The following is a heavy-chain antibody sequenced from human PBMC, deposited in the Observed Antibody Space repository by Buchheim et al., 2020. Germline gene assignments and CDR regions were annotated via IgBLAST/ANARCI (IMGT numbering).Heavy chain of an antibody. J-gene: IGHJ4*02. D-gene: IGHD3-22*01. V-gene: IGHV3-30-3*01. Sequence: VQLVESGGGLVKPGGSLRLSCAASGFTFSSYAMHWVRQAPGKGLEWVAVISYDGSNKYYADSVKGRFTISRDNSKNTLYLQMNSLRAEDTAVYYCARDFYDSSGYYSPLGYWGQGTL. CDR1: GFTFSSYA. CDR3: ARDFYDSSGYYSPLGY. CDR2: ISYDGSNK.